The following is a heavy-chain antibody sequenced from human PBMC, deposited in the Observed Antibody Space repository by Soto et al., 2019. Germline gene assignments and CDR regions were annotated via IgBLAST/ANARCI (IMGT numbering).Heavy chain of an antibody. CDR3: ARYRSDGSASFDS. CDR1: GFTFNTYA. CDR2: ITTRGART. Sequence: GGSVRLSCAASGFTFNTYAMTWVRQTPGKGLEWVSFITTRGARTYYADPVRGRFTISTDSSRNTLYLQMNSLRPDDTAVYFCARYRSDGSASFDSWGQGTRVTVS. J-gene: IGHJ4*02. V-gene: IGHV3-23*01. D-gene: IGHD3-9*01.